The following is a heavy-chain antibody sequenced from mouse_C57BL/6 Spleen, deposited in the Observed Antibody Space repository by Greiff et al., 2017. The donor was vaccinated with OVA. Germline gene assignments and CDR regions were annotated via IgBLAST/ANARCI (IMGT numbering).Heavy chain of an antibody. CDR2: ISDGGSYT. V-gene: IGHV5-4*01. CDR1: GFTFSSYA. Sequence: EVQLVESGGGLVKPGGSLKLSCAASGFTFSSYAMSWVRQTPEKRLEWVATISDGGSYTSYPDNVKGRFTISRADAKNNLYLQMSHLKSEDTAMYYCARDYDYDDGYYFDYWGQGTTLTVSS. D-gene: IGHD2-4*01. J-gene: IGHJ2*01. CDR3: ARDYDYDDGYYFDY.